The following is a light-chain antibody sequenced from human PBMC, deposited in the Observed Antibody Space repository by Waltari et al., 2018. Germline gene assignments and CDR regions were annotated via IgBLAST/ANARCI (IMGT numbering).Light chain of an antibody. V-gene: IGKV1-33*01. Sequence: DIQMTQSPSSISASVGDRVTIPCQASQDISNFLNGYQQKPGRAPKLLIYDASNLERRVPSRFIGSGSGTFFTFTISNLQPEDFATDYCQHYNSVPSITFGQGTRLE. CDR2: DAS. CDR3: QHYNSVPSIT. CDR1: QDISNF. J-gene: IGKJ5*01.